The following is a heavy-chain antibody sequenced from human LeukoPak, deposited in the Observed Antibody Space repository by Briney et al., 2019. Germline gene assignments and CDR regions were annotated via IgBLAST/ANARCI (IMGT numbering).Heavy chain of an antibody. J-gene: IGHJ6*02. V-gene: IGHV4-59*01. CDR3: ARYYYGSGTTIYLYYGMDV. D-gene: IGHD3-10*01. CDR2: IFDSGST. CDR1: GGSISTYY. Sequence: SETLSLTCIVSGGSISTYYWSWIRQPPGKGLEWIGYIFDSGSTNYNPSLKSRVTISVDTSKNQFSLRLSSVTAADTAVYYCARYYYGSGTTIYLYYGMDVWGQGTTVTVSS.